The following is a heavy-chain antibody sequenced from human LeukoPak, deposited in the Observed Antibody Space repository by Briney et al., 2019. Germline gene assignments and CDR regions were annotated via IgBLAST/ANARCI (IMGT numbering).Heavy chain of an antibody. CDR1: GFTFSNYW. V-gene: IGHV3-7*01. CDR3: ARGPSGYHNT. J-gene: IGHJ4*02. Sequence: GGSLRLSCAASGFTFSNYWMYWVRQAPGKGLEWVANIKQDGSQTYYVDSVKDRFTISRDNSKNTQYLQMNSLRAEDTAVYYCARGPSGYHNTGGQGTLVTVSS. CDR2: IKQDGSQT. D-gene: IGHD5-12*01.